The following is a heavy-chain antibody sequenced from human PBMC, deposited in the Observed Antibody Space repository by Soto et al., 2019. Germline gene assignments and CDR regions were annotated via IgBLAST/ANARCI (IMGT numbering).Heavy chain of an antibody. D-gene: IGHD2-2*01. Sequence: QVQLVESGGGVVQPGRSLRLSCAASGFTFSSYGMHWVRQAPGKGLEWVAVISYDGSNKYYADSVKGRFTISRDNSKNTLYLQMNSLRAEDTAVYYCAKSRHLPPYYYYGMDVW. V-gene: IGHV3-30*18. CDR3: AKSRHLPPYYYYGMDV. CDR1: GFTFSSYG. CDR2: ISYDGSNK. J-gene: IGHJ6*01.